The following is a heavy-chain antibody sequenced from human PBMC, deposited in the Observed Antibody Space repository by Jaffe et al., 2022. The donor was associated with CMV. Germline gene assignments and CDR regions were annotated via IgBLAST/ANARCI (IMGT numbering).Heavy chain of an antibody. J-gene: IGHJ4*02. D-gene: IGHD6-19*01. CDR2: ISWNSGSI. V-gene: IGHV3-9*01. CDR1: GFTFDDYA. CDR3: AKSNGGWYSDGADY. Sequence: EVQLVESGGGLVQPGRSLRLSCAASGFTFDDYAMHWVRQAPGKGLEWVSGISWNSGSIGYADSVKGRFTISRDNAKNSLYLQMNSLRAEDTALYYCAKSNGGWYSDGADYWGQGTLVTVSS.